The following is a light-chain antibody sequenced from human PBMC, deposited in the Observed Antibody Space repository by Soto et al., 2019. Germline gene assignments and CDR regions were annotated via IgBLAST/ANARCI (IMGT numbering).Light chain of an antibody. V-gene: IGLV2-14*01. J-gene: IGLJ1*01. CDR3: SSYTRSSTNV. Sequence: QSALTQPASVSGSPGQSITISCTGTSSDVGYYNYVSWYQQHPGKAPKLLISDVSNRPSGVSNRFSGSKSGNTASLTISGLQAEDEAEYWCSSYTRSSTNVFGTGTKLTVL. CDR1: SSDVGYYNY. CDR2: DVS.